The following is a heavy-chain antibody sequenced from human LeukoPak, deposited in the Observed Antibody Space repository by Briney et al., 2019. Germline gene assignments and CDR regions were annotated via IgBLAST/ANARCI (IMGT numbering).Heavy chain of an antibody. V-gene: IGHV3-7*03. CDR2: IKQDGSER. J-gene: IGHJ4*02. D-gene: IGHD1-26*01. CDR3: AARSSGNPYF. CDR1: GLTLSNYW. Sequence: GGSLRLSCTASGLTLSNYWMIWVRQAPGKGLQWVAKIKQDGSERYYVDSVKGRLTISRDNAENSLYLQMNSLRVEDTAVYYCAARSSGNPYFWGQGTLVTVSS.